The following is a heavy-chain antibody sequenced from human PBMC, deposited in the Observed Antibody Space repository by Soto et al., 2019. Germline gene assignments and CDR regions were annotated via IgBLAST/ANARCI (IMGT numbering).Heavy chain of an antibody. Sequence: SVKVSCKASGGIFSSYAITWVRQAPGQGLEWMGGIIPIFGTTNYAQKFQGRVTITADESTSTAYMELSSLIFEDTAVYYCARIQSPGVLRGTFDYWGQGTLVTVSS. CDR2: IIPIFGTT. D-gene: IGHD2-8*01. J-gene: IGHJ4*02. CDR1: GGIFSSYA. V-gene: IGHV1-69*13. CDR3: ARIQSPGVLRGTFDY.